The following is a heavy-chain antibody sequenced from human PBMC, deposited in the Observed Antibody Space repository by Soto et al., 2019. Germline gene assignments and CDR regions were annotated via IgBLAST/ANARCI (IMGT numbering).Heavy chain of an antibody. D-gene: IGHD5-18*01. Sequence: QVQLQESGPGLVKPSETLSLTCTVSGGSISSYYWSWIRQPPGKGLEWIGYIYYSGSTNYNPSLKSRVTISVDTSKNQFSLKLSSVTAADTAVYYCARAVVDTAMDYYFDYWGQGTLVTVSS. CDR1: GGSISSYY. V-gene: IGHV4-59*01. J-gene: IGHJ4*02. CDR3: ARAVVDTAMDYYFDY. CDR2: IYYSGST.